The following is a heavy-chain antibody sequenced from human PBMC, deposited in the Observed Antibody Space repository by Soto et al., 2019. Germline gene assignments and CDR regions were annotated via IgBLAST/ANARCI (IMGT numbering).Heavy chain of an antibody. J-gene: IGHJ4*02. CDR2: ITSSSSRI. D-gene: IGHD6-19*01. Sequence: EVQLVESGGGLVQPGGSLRLSCAASGFTFSTYNMNWVRQPPGKGLEWISYITSSSSRIFYTDSVKGRFTVSRDNAGNSLFLQMNSLRDGDTGIYYWARDRGNRGWPLFDSWGQGTLVTXTS. CDR1: GFTFSTYN. V-gene: IGHV3-48*02. CDR3: ARDRGNRGWPLFDS.